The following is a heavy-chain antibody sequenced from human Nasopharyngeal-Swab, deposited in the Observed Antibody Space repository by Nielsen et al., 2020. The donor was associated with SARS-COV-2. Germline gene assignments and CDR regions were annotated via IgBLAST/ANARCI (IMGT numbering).Heavy chain of an antibody. D-gene: IGHD1-1*01. CDR2: ISTKTGAP. J-gene: IGHJ4*02. CDR3: ARENQEYANIWIDY. CDR1: GYSFRSYG. Sequence: ASVKVSCKASGYSFRSYGINWVRQAPGQGPEYIGWISTKTGAPTYAQASTGRFVISLDTSVSTTYLQISSLKADDTAVYYCARENQEYANIWIDYWGQGTQVTVSS. V-gene: IGHV7-4-1*02.